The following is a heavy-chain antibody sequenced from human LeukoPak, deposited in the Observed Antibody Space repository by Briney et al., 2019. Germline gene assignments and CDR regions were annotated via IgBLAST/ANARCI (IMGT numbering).Heavy chain of an antibody. CDR1: GGSISGSSFY. J-gene: IGHJ4*02. V-gene: IGHV4-39*07. CDR3: ARGTDMSKSGY. D-gene: IGHD3-9*01. Sequence: SETLSLTCTVSGGSISGSSFYWGRIRQPPGKGLEWIGEIHPSGSTHYNPSLESRVIISPDTSKKQFSLKLSSVTAADSAVYYCARGTDMSKSGYWGQGTLVTVSS. CDR2: IHPSGST.